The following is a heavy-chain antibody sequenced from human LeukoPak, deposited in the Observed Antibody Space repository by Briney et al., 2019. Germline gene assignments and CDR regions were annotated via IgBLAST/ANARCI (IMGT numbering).Heavy chain of an antibody. CDR3: ARASVDDYGHYENAFDI. D-gene: IGHD4-17*01. CDR2: ISSSSSYI. CDR1: GFTFSSYS. J-gene: IGHJ3*02. V-gene: IGHV3-21*01. Sequence: PGGSLRLSCAASGFTFSSYSMNWVRQAPGKGLEWVSSISSSSSYIYYADSVKGRFTISRDNAKNSLYLQMNSLRAEDTAVYYCARASVDDYGHYENAFDIWGQGTMATVSS.